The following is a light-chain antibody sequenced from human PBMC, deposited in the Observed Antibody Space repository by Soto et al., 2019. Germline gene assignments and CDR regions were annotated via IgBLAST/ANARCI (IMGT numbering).Light chain of an antibody. CDR3: QQYGSSPLFA. CDR2: GAS. Sequence: EIVLTQSPGTLSLSPGEGDTLSCRASQSVSSNSLAWYQQKPGQAPRLLIYGASTRATGIPDRFSGSGSGTDFTLTINRLEPEDFAVYYCQQYGSSPLFAFGPGTEVDLK. CDR1: QSVSSNS. V-gene: IGKV3-20*01. J-gene: IGKJ3*01.